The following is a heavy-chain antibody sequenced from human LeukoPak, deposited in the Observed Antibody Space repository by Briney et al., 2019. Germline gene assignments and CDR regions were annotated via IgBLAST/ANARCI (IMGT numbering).Heavy chain of an antibody. CDR2: IIPMMGIA. CDR3: ASRSHKTIVGADTREVGDY. Sequence: SVKVSCKASGGTLRRHTITWVRQAPGQGLEWMGRIIPMMGIADYAQKFQGRVTITADTSTDTAYMDLISLRSEDTAVYYCASRSHKTIVGADTREVGDYWGQGTLVTVSS. CDR1: GGTLRRHT. D-gene: IGHD6-19*01. J-gene: IGHJ4*02. V-gene: IGHV1-69*02.